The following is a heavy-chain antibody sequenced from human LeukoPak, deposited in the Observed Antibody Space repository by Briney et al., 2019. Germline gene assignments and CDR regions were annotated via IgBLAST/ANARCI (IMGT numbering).Heavy chain of an antibody. CDR1: AFTVSSYA. Sequence: PGGSLRLSCAASAFTVSSYAMSWVRQAPGKGLEWVSTIRDNGDTYYADSVKGRFTISRDNSKNTLYLQMSSLRAEDTAVYYCAKVIGEPDYHDRAFQHWGQGTLVTVSS. CDR2: IRDNGDT. D-gene: IGHD3-22*01. V-gene: IGHV3-23*01. J-gene: IGHJ1*01. CDR3: AKVIGEPDYHDRAFQH.